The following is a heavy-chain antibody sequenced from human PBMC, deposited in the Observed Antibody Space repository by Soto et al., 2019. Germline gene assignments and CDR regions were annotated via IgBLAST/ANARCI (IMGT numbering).Heavy chain of an antibody. CDR3: ARLDSYGYFDY. CDR2: ISSSGSTI. D-gene: IGHD5-18*01. CDR1: GFTFSSYE. Sequence: GSLRLSCAASGFTFSSYEMNWVRQAPGKGLEWVSYISSSGSTIYYADSVKGRFTISRDNAKNSLYLQMNSLRAEDTAVYYCARLDSYGYFDYWGQGTLVTVSS. J-gene: IGHJ4*02. V-gene: IGHV3-48*03.